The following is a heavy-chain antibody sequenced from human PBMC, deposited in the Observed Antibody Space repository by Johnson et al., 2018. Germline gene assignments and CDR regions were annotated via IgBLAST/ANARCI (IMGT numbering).Heavy chain of an antibody. D-gene: IGHD5-24*01. Sequence: VQLREGGGGLVQPGGSLKLSCAASGFTFSGSAMHWVRQASGKGLAWVGRIRSPANNYATASAASVKGGFTISRDDSQNTAYLQMNSLTTEDTAVYYRTRLEMATNPITTYYYYGMDVWGQGTTVTVSS. V-gene: IGHV3-73*02. CDR2: IRSPANNYAT. CDR1: GFTFSGSA. J-gene: IGHJ6*02. CDR3: TRLEMATNPITTYYYYGMDV.